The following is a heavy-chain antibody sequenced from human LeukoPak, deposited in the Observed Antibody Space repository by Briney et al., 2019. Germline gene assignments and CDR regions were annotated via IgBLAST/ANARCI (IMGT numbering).Heavy chain of an antibody. CDR1: GVSVTNYH. J-gene: IGHJ4*02. V-gene: IGHV4-4*07. CDR2: MYISGSP. Sequence: SSETLSLTCTVSGVSVTNYHWAWIRQPVGKGLEWIGLMYISGSPNYNPSLKSRVTISIDKTKNQFSLKLRSVTAADTAVYYCARDYLVGAPLDSWGQGTLVTVSP. CDR3: ARDYLVGAPLDS. D-gene: IGHD1-26*01.